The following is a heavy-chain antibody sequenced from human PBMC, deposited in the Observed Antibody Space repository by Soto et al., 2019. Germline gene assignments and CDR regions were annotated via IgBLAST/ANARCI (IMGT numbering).Heavy chain of an antibody. CDR2: MNPNSGNT. D-gene: IGHD6-19*01. V-gene: IGHV1-8*01. CDR3: ARGSSGWYVRVGAHFDY. J-gene: IGHJ4*02. Sequence: QVQLVQSGAEVKKPGASVKVSCKASGYTFTSYDINWVRQATGQGLEWMGWMNPNSGNTGYAQKFKGRVTRTRNTSISTAYMGLSSLRSEDTAVYYCARGSSGWYVRVGAHFDYWGQGTLVTVSS. CDR1: GYTFTSYD.